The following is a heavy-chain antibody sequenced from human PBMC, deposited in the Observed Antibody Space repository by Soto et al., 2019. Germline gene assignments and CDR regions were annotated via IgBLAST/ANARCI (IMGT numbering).Heavy chain of an antibody. CDR3: ASRLWYFDN. CDR1: GGSIRNNNW. D-gene: IGHD3-16*01. CDR2: MYHTGST. V-gene: IGHV4-4*02. Sequence: PSETLSLTCAVSGGSIRNNNWWTWVRQSPGKGLEWIGEMYHTGSTNYNPSLESRVTISLDKSKNEFSLRLNSVTTADTAVYYCASRLWYFDNWGQGTLVTVSS. J-gene: IGHJ4*02.